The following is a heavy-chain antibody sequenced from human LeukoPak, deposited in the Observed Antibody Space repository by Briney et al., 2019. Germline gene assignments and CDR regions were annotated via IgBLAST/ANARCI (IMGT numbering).Heavy chain of an antibody. J-gene: IGHJ4*02. Sequence: GESPKISCKGSGFPFTSYWIGWVRQMPGKGLEWMGIINPGDSDTRYSPSLEGQVTISADKSISTAYLQWSSLEASDTAMYYCARHIDNSGWQYWGQGTLVTVSS. D-gene: IGHD6-19*01. V-gene: IGHV5-51*01. CDR3: ARHIDNSGWQY. CDR1: GFPFTSYW. CDR2: INPGDSDT.